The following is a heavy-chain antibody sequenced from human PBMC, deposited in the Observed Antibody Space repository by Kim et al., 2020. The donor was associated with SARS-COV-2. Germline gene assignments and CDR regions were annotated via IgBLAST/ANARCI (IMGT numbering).Heavy chain of an antibody. CDR3: ARPRYYYDSSGYYPLDY. J-gene: IGHJ4*02. D-gene: IGHD3-22*01. Sequence: GGSLRLSCAASGFTFSSYAMHWVRQAPGKGLEWVAVISYDGSNKYYADSVKGRFTISRDNSKNTLYLQLNSLRAEDTAVYYCARPRYYYDSSGYYPLDYWGQGTLVTVSS. CDR2: ISYDGSNK. CDR1: GFTFSSYA. V-gene: IGHV3-30*04.